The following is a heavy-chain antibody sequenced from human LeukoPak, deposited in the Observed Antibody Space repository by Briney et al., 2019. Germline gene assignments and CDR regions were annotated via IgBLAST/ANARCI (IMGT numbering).Heavy chain of an antibody. CDR1: GYSFTSYS. D-gene: IGHD3-10*01. J-gene: IGHJ5*02. CDR2: NYPGDTDT. V-gene: IGHV5-51*01. Sequence: GESLKISCKGYGYSFTSYSIGWVRQMPGKGLDWMGINYPGDTDTIYSTYFPGQVTISADKSISTAYLNCNRPKASETAMYYCTRVRGVRAPFDPWGQGTLVTVAS. CDR3: TRVRGVRAPFDP.